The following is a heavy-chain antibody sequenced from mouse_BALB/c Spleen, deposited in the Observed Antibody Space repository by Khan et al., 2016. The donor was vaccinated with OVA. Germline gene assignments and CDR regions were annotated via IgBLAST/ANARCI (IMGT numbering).Heavy chain of an antibody. Sequence: LVESGPELKKPGETVQISCKASGFTFTNYGMNWVKQAPGKGLKWMGWINTYTGDPTFADDFKGRFAFSLETSASTAYLQINSLKTEDTAIYYCGRVGYDGSMDCWGQGTSVTVSS. J-gene: IGHJ4*01. CDR3: GRVGYDGSMDC. D-gene: IGHD2-14*01. V-gene: IGHV9-3-1*01. CDR1: GFTFTNYG. CDR2: INTYTGDP.